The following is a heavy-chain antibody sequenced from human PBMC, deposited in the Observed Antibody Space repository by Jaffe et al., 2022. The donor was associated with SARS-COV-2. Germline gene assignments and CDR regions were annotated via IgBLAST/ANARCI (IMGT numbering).Heavy chain of an antibody. V-gene: IGHV3-30*03. CDR1: GFTFISYN. CDR3: ARGPPFHYDGHDYLDS. CDR2: ISYDGNNQ. J-gene: IGHJ4*02. Sequence: QVHLVESGGGVVQPGRSLRLSCAASGFTFISYNMHWVRQAPGKGLEWVALISYDGNNQYYADSVKGRFTISRDNSKNTLYLQMNSLKTEDTAVYYCARGPPFHYDGHDYLDSWGQGTLLTVSS. D-gene: IGHD3-16*01.